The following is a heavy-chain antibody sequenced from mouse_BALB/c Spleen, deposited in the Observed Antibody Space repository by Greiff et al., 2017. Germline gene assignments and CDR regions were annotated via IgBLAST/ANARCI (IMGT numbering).Heavy chain of an antibody. Sequence: EVKLVESGGGLVQPGGSRKLSCAASGFTFSSFGMHWVRQAPEKGLEWVAYISSGSSTIYYADTVKGRFTISRDNPKNTLFLQMTSLRSEDTAMYYCARSRFYDGYLYAMDYWGQGTSVTVSS. D-gene: IGHD2-3*01. CDR2: ISSGSSTI. CDR1: GFTFSSFG. J-gene: IGHJ4*01. V-gene: IGHV5-17*02. CDR3: ARSRFYDGYLYAMDY.